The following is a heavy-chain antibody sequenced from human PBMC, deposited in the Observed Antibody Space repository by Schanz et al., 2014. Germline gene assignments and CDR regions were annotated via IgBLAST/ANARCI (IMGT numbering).Heavy chain of an antibody. CDR1: GFTFSDSW. Sequence: EVQLVESGGGLVQPGGSLRLSCAASGFTFSDSWMHWVRQAPGKGLVWVSTLSGSGAGTFYADSVKGRFTISRDNSENTLYLQMNSLRAEDAAVYYCVKDLQRELLRDDHYYGMDVWGQGTTVTVSS. V-gene: IGHV3-23*04. CDR2: LSGSGAGT. J-gene: IGHJ6*02. D-gene: IGHD1-26*01. CDR3: VKDLQRELLRDDHYYGMDV.